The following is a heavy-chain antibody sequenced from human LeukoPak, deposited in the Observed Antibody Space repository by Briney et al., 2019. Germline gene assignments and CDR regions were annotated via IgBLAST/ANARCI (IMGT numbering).Heavy chain of an antibody. J-gene: IGHJ5*01. Sequence: SETLSLTCTVSGGSISSGSDYWSWIRQPAGKGLEWIGRIDSSGSTYYNPSLKSRVSISVDTSKNQFSLKLSSVTAADTAVYYCAASDYDYNWFDSWGQGTLVTVSS. D-gene: IGHD5-12*01. CDR2: IDSSGST. V-gene: IGHV4-61*02. CDR3: AASDYDYNWFDS. CDR1: GGSISSGSDY.